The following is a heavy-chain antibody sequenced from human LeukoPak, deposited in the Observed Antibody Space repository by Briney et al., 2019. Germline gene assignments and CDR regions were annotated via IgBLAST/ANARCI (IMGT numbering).Heavy chain of an antibody. D-gene: IGHD6-13*01. CDR3: ASGVQGTSWIVN. J-gene: IGHJ4*02. CDR1: GFTVSSYW. V-gene: IGHV3-74*01. CDR2: INSDGSST. Sequence: GGSLRLSCAASGFTVSSYWMHWVRQAPGKGLVWVSRINSDGSSTTYTDSVKGRFTISRDNAKNTLYLQMNSLRAEDTAVYYCASGVQGTSWIVNWGQGTLVTVSS.